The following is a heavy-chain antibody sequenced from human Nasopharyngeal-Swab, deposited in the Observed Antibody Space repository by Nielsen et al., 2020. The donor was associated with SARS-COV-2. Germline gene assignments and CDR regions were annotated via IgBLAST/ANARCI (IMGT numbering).Heavy chain of an antibody. J-gene: IGHJ3*01. Sequence: GESLKISCGASGFPFSNYWMTWVRQAPNRGLEWVANIKQDGSEKFYVDSVKGRFTISRDNAQKSLYLQMNSLRAEDTALYYCAKYYDSSGFPDAFDVWRQGTMVTVSS. V-gene: IGHV3-7*01. CDR3: AKYYDSSGFPDAFDV. CDR1: GFPFSNYW. CDR2: IKQDGSEK. D-gene: IGHD3-22*01.